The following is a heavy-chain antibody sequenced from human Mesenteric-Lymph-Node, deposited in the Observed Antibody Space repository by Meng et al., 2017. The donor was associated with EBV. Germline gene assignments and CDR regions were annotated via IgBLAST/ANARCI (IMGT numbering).Heavy chain of an antibody. D-gene: IGHD4-17*01. V-gene: IGHV4-39*07. Sequence: QLQLQEPGPGLVKPSETLSLTCAVSGGSIRNSYYYWAWIRQPPGKGLEWVGSIYSTGTTYYPPSLKSRVTISVDTSKNQFSLKLTSVTAADTAVYYCARDPYGATDFWGQGTLVTVSS. CDR2: IYSTGTT. J-gene: IGHJ4*02. CDR3: ARDPYGATDF. CDR1: GGSIRNSYYY.